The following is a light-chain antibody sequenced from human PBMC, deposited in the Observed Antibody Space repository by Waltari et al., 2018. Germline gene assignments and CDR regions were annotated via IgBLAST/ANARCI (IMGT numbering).Light chain of an antibody. Sequence: SYVLSQPPSVSVAPGETARITCEENNIGTKSVHWYKQRPGQAPELVLYYDSDRPSGIPERFSGWKAGDRAILTRSRVEGGDEADYYCQVWDSSSDHRVLGGGTKVTVL. J-gene: IGLJ3*02. CDR2: YDS. CDR1: NIGTKS. V-gene: IGLV3-21*04. CDR3: QVWDSSSDHRV.